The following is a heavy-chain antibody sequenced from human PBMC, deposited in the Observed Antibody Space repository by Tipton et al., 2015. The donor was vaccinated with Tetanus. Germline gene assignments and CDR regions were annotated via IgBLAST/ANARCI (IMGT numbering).Heavy chain of an antibody. J-gene: IGHJ4*02. V-gene: IGHV3-21*01. D-gene: IGHD6-25*01. CDR3: ASGSTLDY. CDR2: ISGSGSYI. CDR1: GFTLSRNS. Sequence: SLRLSCAASGFTLSRNSMNWVRQAPGKGLEWVSSISGSGSYISYADSVKGRFTISRDNAKNSLYLQMNSLRADDTAVYYCASGSTLDYWGQGTLVTVSS.